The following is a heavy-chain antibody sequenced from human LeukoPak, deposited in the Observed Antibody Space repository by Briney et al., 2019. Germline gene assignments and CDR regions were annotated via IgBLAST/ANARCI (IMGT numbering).Heavy chain of an antibody. Sequence: AGGSLRLSCAASGFTFSSYAMHWVRQAPGKGLEWVAVISYDGSNKYYADSVKGRFTISRDNSKNTLYLQMNSLRAEDTAVYYCARSGSGSYEYWGQGTLVTVSS. CDR2: ISYDGSNK. CDR1: GFTFSSYA. V-gene: IGHV3-30-3*01. D-gene: IGHD3-10*01. CDR3: ARSGSGSYEY. J-gene: IGHJ4*02.